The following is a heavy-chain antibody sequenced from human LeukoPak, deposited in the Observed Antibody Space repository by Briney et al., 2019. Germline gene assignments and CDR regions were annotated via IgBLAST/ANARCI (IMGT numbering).Heavy chain of an antibody. V-gene: IGHV3-30*04. CDR2: ISYDGSNK. CDR1: GFTFSSYA. Sequence: GGSLRLSCAASGFTFSSYAMHWVRQAPGKGLEWVAVISYDGSNKYYADSVKGRFTISRDNSKNTLYLQMNSLRAEDTAVYYCARGEVPDDAFDIWGQGTMVTVSS. J-gene: IGHJ3*02. CDR3: ARGEVPDDAFDI.